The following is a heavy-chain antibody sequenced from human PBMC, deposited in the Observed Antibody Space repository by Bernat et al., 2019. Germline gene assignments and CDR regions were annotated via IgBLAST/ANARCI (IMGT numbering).Heavy chain of an antibody. J-gene: IGHJ6*02. D-gene: IGHD3-10*01. Sequence: QVQLVQSGAEVKKPGSSVKVSCKASGGTFSSYAISWVRQAPGQGLEWMGGIIPIFGTANYAQKFQGRVTITADKSTSTAYMELSSLRSEDTAVYYCASSSYNYYGSAAYYYYGMDVWGQGTTVTVSS. CDR2: IIPIFGTA. CDR1: GGTFSSYA. CDR3: ASSSYNYYGSAAYYYYGMDV. V-gene: IGHV1-69*06.